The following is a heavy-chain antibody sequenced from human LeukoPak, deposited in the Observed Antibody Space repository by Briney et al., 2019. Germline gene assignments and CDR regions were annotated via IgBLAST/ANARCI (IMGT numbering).Heavy chain of an antibody. J-gene: IGHJ4*02. CDR3: ARGTPTTRDFDY. Sequence: GGSLRLSCAASGFTFSSSTMNWVRQAPGKGLEWVSSISGGSIYIYYADSVKGRFTISRDNAKNSLLLQMNSLRAEDTAVYYCARGTPTTRDFDYWGQGTLVTVSS. CDR2: ISGGSIYI. CDR1: GFTFSSST. V-gene: IGHV3-21*01. D-gene: IGHD4-11*01.